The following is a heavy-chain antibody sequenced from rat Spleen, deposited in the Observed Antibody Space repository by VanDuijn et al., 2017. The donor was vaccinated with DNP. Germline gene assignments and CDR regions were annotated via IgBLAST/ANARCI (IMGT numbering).Heavy chain of an antibody. CDR3: ARWGGDYFDY. CDR2: ISYHGGNA. CDR1: GFTFSDYY. Sequence: EVQLVESGGGLAQPGRSLKLSCAASGFTFSDYYMAWVRQAPTKGLECVAYISYHGGNAYYGDSVKGRFTISRDNAKSTLYLQMNSLRSEDMATYYCARWGGDYFDYWGQGVMVTVSS. J-gene: IGHJ2*01. V-gene: IGHV5-22*01.